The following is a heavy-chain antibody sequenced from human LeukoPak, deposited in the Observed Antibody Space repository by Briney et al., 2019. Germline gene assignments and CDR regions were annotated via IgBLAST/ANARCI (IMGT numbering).Heavy chain of an antibody. Sequence: PGGSLRLSCAASGFTFSNCALGWVRQAPGKGLERVSTISAGGTTYYADSVMGRFTISRDNSKNTLYLQMNSLRAEDTAVYYCAKGTSGFHYWGQGTLVTVSS. J-gene: IGHJ4*02. CDR1: GFTFSNCA. CDR3: AKGTSGFHY. CDR2: ISAGGTT. V-gene: IGHV3-23*01. D-gene: IGHD6-19*01.